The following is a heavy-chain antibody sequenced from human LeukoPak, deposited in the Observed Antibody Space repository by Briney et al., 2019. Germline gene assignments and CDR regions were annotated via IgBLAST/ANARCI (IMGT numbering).Heavy chain of an antibody. V-gene: IGHV3-23*01. CDR1: GFTFSSYA. Sequence: GGSLRLSCAGSGFTFSSYAMAWVRQAPGKGLEWVSVITSGGNTYYADSVKGRFTTSRDNSKNTLYVQMNSLRAEDTAIYYCARGRGYRDYDRPLDYWGQGTLVTVSS. CDR3: ARGRGYRDYDRPLDY. D-gene: IGHD5-12*01. J-gene: IGHJ4*02. CDR2: ITSGGNT.